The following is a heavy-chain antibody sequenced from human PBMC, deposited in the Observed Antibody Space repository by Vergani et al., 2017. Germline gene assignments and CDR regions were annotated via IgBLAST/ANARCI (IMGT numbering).Heavy chain of an antibody. D-gene: IGHD3-9*01. V-gene: IGHV1-46*03. CDR1: GYTFSNYY. CDR3: ARGDYGILTGYRY. J-gene: IGHJ4*02. CDR2: INPSGGHT. Sequence: QVQVVQSGAEVKKSGASAKVSCKTSGYTFSNYYMLWVRQAPGQGLEWMGIINPSGGHTNYAQKFQGRVTMTRDTSTSTVYMELSSLRSEDTAIYYCARGDYGILTGYRYWGQGTLVTVSA.